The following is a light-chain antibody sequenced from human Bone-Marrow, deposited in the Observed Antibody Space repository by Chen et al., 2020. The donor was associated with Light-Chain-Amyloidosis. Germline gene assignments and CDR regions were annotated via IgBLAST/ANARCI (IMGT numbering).Light chain of an antibody. CDR3: QVWDRSSDRPV. Sequence: SYVLTQPSSVSVAPGQTATIACGGNNIGSTSVHWYQQTPGRAPLLVVYDDSDRPSGIPERFSGSNSGNTATLTISRVEAGDEADYYCQVWDRSSDRPVFGGGTKLTVL. V-gene: IGLV3-21*02. CDR1: NIGSTS. J-gene: IGLJ3*02. CDR2: DDS.